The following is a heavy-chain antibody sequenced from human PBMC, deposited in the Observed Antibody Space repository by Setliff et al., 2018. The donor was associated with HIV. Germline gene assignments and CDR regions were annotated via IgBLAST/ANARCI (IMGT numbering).Heavy chain of an antibody. V-gene: IGHV3-15*07. J-gene: IGHJ4*02. Sequence: GGSLRLSCAASGFSLNIAWMNWVRQAPGKGLEWIGRIKNKAAGETTEYAAPVKDRFIISRDDSKNMLYLQMNSLKAEDTAVYYCTTKYSWGQGTLVTVSS. CDR2: IKNKAAGETT. CDR3: TTKYS. CDR1: GFSLNIAW.